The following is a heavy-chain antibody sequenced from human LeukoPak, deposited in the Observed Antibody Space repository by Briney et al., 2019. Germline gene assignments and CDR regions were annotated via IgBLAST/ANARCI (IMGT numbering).Heavy chain of an antibody. CDR2: ISGSGGST. V-gene: IGHV3-23*01. Sequence: GGSLRLSCTTSKFNFNSYGMTWVRQAPGRGLEWVSSISGSGGSTYYADSVKGRFTISRDNSKNTLYLQMNSLRAEDTAVYYCAKSDGSSTTPFDYWGQGTLVTVSS. D-gene: IGHD1-26*01. J-gene: IGHJ4*02. CDR3: AKSDGSSTTPFDY. CDR1: KFNFNSYG.